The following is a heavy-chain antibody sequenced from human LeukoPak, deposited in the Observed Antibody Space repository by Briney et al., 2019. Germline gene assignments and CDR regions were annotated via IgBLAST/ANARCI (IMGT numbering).Heavy chain of an antibody. CDR3: ARDVGARLPGY. CDR2: IYHSGNS. CDR1: GGSISSNNW. Sequence: ASETLSLTCAASGGSISSNNWWSWVRQPPGKGLEWIGEIYHSGNSNYNPSLKSRVTISVDKSRNQFSLKLSSVTAADTAVYYCARDVGARLPGYWGQGILVTVSS. D-gene: IGHD6-13*01. J-gene: IGHJ4*02. V-gene: IGHV4-4*02.